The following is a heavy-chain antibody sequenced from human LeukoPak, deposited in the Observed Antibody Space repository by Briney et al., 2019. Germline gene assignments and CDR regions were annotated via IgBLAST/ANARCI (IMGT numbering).Heavy chain of an antibody. J-gene: IGHJ6*03. V-gene: IGHV3-48*03. D-gene: IGHD6-13*01. CDR1: GFTFSNYE. CDR2: ISNTGDII. CDR3: AKDATPALGTVYMDV. Sequence: GGSLRLPCAASGFTFSNYEMNWVRQAPGKGLEWISHISNTGDIIHYADSVEGRFTISRDNAKKSLYLQMNSLRAEDTAVYYCAKDATPALGTVYMDVWGKGTTVTISS.